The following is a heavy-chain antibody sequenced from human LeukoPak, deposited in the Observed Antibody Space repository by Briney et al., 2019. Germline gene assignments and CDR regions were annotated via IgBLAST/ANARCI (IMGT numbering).Heavy chain of an antibody. Sequence: GRSLRLSCAVSGPTFTSFSTSWVRQPPGKGLGWDASTSSSSSYIYYADSVKGRFTISRDNAKNSLYLQMNSLRAEDTAVYYCARDRRVVVVSAALGYWGQGTLVTVSS. V-gene: IGHV3-21*01. CDR2: TSSSSSYI. D-gene: IGHD2-21*02. CDR3: ARDRRVVVVSAALGY. CDR1: GPTFTSFS. J-gene: IGHJ4*02.